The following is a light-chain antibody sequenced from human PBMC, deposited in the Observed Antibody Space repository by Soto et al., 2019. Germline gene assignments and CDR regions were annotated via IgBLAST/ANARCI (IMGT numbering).Light chain of an antibody. V-gene: IGKV1-6*01. J-gene: IGKJ1*01. CDR3: LQDDNYPWT. Sequence: AIQMTQSPSSLSASVGDRVTITCRASQGIRNDLGWYQQRPGKAPKLLIFGASTLLSGVPSRFSGSGSGTDFTLTISSLQPEDFATYYCLQDDNYPWTFGQGTKVEIK. CDR2: GAS. CDR1: QGIRND.